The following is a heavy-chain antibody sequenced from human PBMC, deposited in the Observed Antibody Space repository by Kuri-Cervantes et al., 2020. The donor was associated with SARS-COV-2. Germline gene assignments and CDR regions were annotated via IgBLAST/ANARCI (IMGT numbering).Heavy chain of an antibody. D-gene: IGHD3-16*02. CDR2: FDPEDGET. CDR3: ATNYVWGSYRYYFDY. J-gene: IGHJ4*02. CDR1: GYTLTELS. Sequence: ASVKVSCKVSGYTLTELSMHWVRQAPGKGLEWMGGFDPEDGETIYAQKFQGRVTMTEDTSTDTAYMGLSSLRSEDTAVYYCATNYVWGSYRYYFDYWGQGTLVTVSS. V-gene: IGHV1-24*01.